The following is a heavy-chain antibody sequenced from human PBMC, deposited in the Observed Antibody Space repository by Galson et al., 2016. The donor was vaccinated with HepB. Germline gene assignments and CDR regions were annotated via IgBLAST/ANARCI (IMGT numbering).Heavy chain of an antibody. V-gene: IGHV3-30*18. CDR1: GFIFNSHT. J-gene: IGHJ4*02. CDR2: ISHDGING. CDR3: AKDAAVTLPGVYFEY. D-gene: IGHD4-17*01. Sequence: SLRLSCAASGFIFNSHTMHWVRQETPGKGLEWVASISHDGINGKYADSVRGRFPIPRDNSKNTVSLQMGSLRAEDTAVYYCAKDAAVTLPGVYFEYWGQGTLVTVSS.